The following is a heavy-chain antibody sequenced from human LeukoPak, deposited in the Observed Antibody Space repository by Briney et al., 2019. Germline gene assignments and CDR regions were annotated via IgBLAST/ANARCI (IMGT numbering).Heavy chain of an antibody. CDR1: GFTFSSSA. V-gene: IGHV3-30*04. J-gene: IGHJ6*02. CDR2: ISYDGSNK. D-gene: IGHD2-2*01. Sequence: GRSLRLSGAASGFTFSSSAMHWVRQAPGKGLGWVAVISYDGSNKYYAASVKGRFTISRDNSNNTLYLQMNSLRAEDTAVYYCARDGLGCSSTSCYAGDYYYYGMDVWGQGTTVTVSS. CDR3: ARDGLGCSSTSCYAGDYYYYGMDV.